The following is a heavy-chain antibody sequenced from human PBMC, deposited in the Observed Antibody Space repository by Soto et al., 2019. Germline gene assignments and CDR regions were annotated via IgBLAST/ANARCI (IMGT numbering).Heavy chain of an antibody. CDR1: GYTFTNYG. CDR3: ARRASRWNLREFAS. D-gene: IGHD1-7*01. CDR2: ISAYNGNI. V-gene: IGHV1-18*01. J-gene: IGHJ4*02. Sequence: QVQLVQSGGEVKKPGASVKVSCKASGYTFTNYGVSWVRQAPGQGLEWMGWISAYNGNINYAQKLRGRVTMTTDTTTSSAYLEMRTQRSDETAVYYCARRASRWNLREFASWGQGTLVTVSS.